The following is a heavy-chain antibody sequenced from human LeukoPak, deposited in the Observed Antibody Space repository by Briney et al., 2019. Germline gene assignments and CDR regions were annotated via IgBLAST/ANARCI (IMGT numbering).Heavy chain of an antibody. CDR2: ISGSGGST. Sequence: GGSLRLSCAASGFTFSSYAMSWVRQAPGKGLEWVSAISGSGGSTYYADSVKGRFTISRDNSKNTLYLQMNGLRAEDTAVYYCAKGRDTMVRGVILTFDPWGQGTLVTVSS. D-gene: IGHD3-10*01. CDR1: GFTFSSYA. CDR3: AKGRDTMVRGVILTFDP. V-gene: IGHV3-23*01. J-gene: IGHJ5*02.